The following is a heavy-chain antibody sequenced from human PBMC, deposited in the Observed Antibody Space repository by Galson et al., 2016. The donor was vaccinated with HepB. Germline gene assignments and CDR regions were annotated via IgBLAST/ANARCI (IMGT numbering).Heavy chain of an antibody. D-gene: IGHD3-3*01. V-gene: IGHV3-23*05. Sequence: SLRLSCAASGFTFDSYAMSWVRQAPGKGLERISGIPSNGIGAQYAGAVKGRFIISRDNSKNVLYLQMKSLRAEDTAKYYCAKDLDTSGYDLFGPWGSWGQGILVIVSS. CDR1: GFTFDSYA. CDR2: IPSNGIGA. CDR3: AKDLDTSGYDLFGPWGS. J-gene: IGHJ4*02.